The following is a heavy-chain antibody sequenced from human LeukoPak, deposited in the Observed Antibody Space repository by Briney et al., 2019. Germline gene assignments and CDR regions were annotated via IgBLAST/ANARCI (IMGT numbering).Heavy chain of an antibody. CDR2: IIPILGIA. D-gene: IGHD3-22*01. V-gene: IGHV1-69*04. J-gene: IGHJ4*02. Sequence: GSSVKVSCKASGGTFSSYAISWVRQAPGQGLEWMGRIIPILGIANYAQKFQGRVTITADKSTSTAYMELSSLRSEDTAVYYCARDLGSSGCRPHSNPYYWGQGTLVTVSS. CDR1: GGTFSSYA. CDR3: ARDLGSSGCRPHSNPYY.